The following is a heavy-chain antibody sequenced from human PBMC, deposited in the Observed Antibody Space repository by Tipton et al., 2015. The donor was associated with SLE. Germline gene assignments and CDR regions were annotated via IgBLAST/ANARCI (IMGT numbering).Heavy chain of an antibody. J-gene: IGHJ4*02. CDR2: ISSDGSST. CDR1: GFTFSRYW. V-gene: IGHV3-74*01. D-gene: IGHD3-22*01. CDR3: ARDSSSAYYQLDY. Sequence: GSLSLSCAASGFTFSRYWMHWVRQAPGKGLVWVSRISSDGSSTTYAASVKGRFTISRDNAKNTLYLQMNSLSAEDTAVYYCARDSSSAYYQLDYWGQGTLVTVSS.